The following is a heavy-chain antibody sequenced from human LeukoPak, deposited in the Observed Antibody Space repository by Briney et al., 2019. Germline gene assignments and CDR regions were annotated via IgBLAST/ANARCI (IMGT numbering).Heavy chain of an antibody. CDR2: ISASGGNT. D-gene: IGHD6-19*01. J-gene: IGHJ4*02. CDR1: GFTFSNYA. CDR3: AKAPYLYSSGWWYFEY. Sequence: GGSLRLSCAASGFTFSNYALSRVRQAPGKGLEWVSSISASGGNTYYADSVKGRFTISRDSSKNTLYLQMNSLRAEDTAVYYCAKAPYLYSSGWWYFEYWGQGTLVTVSS. V-gene: IGHV3-23*01.